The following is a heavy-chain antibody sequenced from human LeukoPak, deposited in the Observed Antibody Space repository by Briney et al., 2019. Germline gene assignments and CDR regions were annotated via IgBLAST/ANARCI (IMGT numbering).Heavy chain of an antibody. V-gene: IGHV5-51*01. CDR2: IYPGDSDS. Sequence: HGESLKISCRGSGYSFATYWIGWVRQMPGKGLEWMGIIYPGDSDSRYSPSFQGQVTISADKSISTAYLQWSSLKASDTAMYYCARQAGTTGRHDYWGQGTLVTVSS. J-gene: IGHJ4*02. CDR3: ARQAGTTGRHDY. CDR1: GYSFATYW. D-gene: IGHD1-7*01.